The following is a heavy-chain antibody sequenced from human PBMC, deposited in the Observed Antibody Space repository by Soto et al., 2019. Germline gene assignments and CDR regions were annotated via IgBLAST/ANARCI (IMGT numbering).Heavy chain of an antibody. CDR3: AKVRLALWFGHGSSEDYFDY. Sequence: GGSLRLSCAASGFTFSSYAMSWVRQAPGKGLEWVSAISGSGGSTYYADSVKGRFTISRDNSKNTLYLQMNSLRAEDTAVYYCAKVRLALWFGHGSSEDYFDYWGQGTLVTVSS. J-gene: IGHJ4*02. CDR1: GFTFSSYA. CDR2: ISGSGGST. D-gene: IGHD3-10*01. V-gene: IGHV3-23*01.